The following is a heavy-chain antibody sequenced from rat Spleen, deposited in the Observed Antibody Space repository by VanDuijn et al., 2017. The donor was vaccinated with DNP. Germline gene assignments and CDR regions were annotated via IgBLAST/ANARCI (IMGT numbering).Heavy chain of an antibody. CDR2: ISYDGSDT. J-gene: IGHJ2*01. Sequence: EVQLVETGGGLVQPGRSLKLSCVASGFTFSDHNMAWVRQAPKKSLEWVAIISYDGSDTYYRNSVKGRFTISRDNAKSTLYLRMDSLRSEDTATYYCARHEATEGIDFDYWGQGVMVTVSS. CDR1: GFTFSDHN. CDR3: ARHEATEGIDFDY. D-gene: IGHD1-11*01. V-gene: IGHV5-7*01.